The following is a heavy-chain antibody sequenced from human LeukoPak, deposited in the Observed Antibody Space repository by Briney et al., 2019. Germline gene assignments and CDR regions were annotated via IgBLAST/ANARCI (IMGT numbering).Heavy chain of an antibody. CDR3: ATYRAGDINWFDP. D-gene: IGHD2-15*01. V-gene: IGHV4-31*03. CDR2: IYYNGST. Sequence: SETLSLTCTVSGGSISTGGCAWSWIRQSPGKCLEWIGYIYYNGSTHSNPPLKSRVGLSADTSKNQFSLKLTSVTAADTAVYYCATYRAGDINWFDPWGQGILVTVSS. CDR1: GGSISTGGCA. J-gene: IGHJ5*02.